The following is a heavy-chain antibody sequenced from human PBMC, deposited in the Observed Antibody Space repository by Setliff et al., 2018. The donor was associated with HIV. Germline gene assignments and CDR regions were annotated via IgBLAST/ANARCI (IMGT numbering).Heavy chain of an antibody. D-gene: IGHD2-15*01. J-gene: IGHJ4*02. V-gene: IGHV4-34*01. Sequence: ASETLSLTCAVYGGSFSDYYWSWIRQPPGKGLEWIGEINHSGSTNYNPSLKSRVTISVDTSKNQFSLKLSSVTAADTAVYYCAREVPIGCSGGNCYSGGFDYWGQGTLVTVSS. CDR3: AREVPIGCSGGNCYSGGFDY. CDR2: INHSGST. CDR1: GGSFSDYY.